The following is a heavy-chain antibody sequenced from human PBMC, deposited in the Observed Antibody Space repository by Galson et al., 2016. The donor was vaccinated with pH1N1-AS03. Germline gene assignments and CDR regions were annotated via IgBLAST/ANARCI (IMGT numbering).Heavy chain of an antibody. CDR1: GGTFSHYA. CDR2: IIPIFGRA. Sequence: SVKVSCKASGGTFSHYAISWVRQAPGHGLEWMGGIIPIFGRANYAQKFQDRVTLTADESTNTAYMELSRLTSEDTAVFYCARVRHSGSYSAFDYWGQGPLVAVS. CDR3: ARVRHSGSYSAFDY. V-gene: IGHV1-69*13. D-gene: IGHD1-26*01. J-gene: IGHJ4*02.